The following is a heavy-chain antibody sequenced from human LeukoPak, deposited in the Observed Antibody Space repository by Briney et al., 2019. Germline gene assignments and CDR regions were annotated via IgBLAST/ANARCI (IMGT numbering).Heavy chain of an antibody. CDR3: ARDRAFSGSYFGFDP. CDR1: GFSISDYC. V-gene: IGHV3-74*01. CDR2: INSNGSDT. Sequence: GGSLRLSCAASGFSISDYCMHWVRQAPGKGLVWVSRINSNGSDTTYADSVKGRFTISRDNAKNMLYLQMSSLTAEDTAVYYCARDRAFSGSYFGFDPWGQGTLVTVSS. D-gene: IGHD1-26*01. J-gene: IGHJ5*02.